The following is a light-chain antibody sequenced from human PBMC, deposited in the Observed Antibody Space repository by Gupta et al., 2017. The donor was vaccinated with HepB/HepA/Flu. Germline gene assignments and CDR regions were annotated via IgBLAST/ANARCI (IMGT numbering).Light chain of an antibody. CDR2: AAS. V-gene: IGKV1-39*01. CDR3: QQSDNTPRT. Sequence: DIQMTQSPSSLSASVGDRVTITCRASQTIKTYLNWYQQRPGKAPKVLIYAASHILTGVPSRFIGRGCWTEFTLTISKLQPDDFAIYYCQQSDNTPRTFGQGTKVEIK. J-gene: IGKJ1*01. CDR1: QTIKTY.